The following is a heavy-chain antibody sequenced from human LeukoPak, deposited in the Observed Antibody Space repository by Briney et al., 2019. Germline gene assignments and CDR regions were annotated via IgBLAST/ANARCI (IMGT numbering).Heavy chain of an antibody. CDR1: GGSVSTGDYY. J-gene: IGHJ5*02. V-gene: IGHV4-30-4*08. Sequence: SQTLSLTCTVSGGSVSTGDYYWSWIRQPPGKGLEWIGSIYDSGSTYYNPSLKSRVTISVDTSKNQFSLKLSSVTAADTAVYYCARLRFLEWLLGGFDPWGQGTLVTVSS. CDR3: ARLRFLEWLLGGFDP. CDR2: IYDSGST. D-gene: IGHD3-3*01.